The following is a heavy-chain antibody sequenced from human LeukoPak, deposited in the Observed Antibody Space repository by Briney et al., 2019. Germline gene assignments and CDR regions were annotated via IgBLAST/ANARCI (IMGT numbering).Heavy chain of an antibody. CDR2: ISANGGFT. CDR1: GFTFSDYA. J-gene: IGHJ6*02. V-gene: IGHV3-23*01. CDR3: AKSRAKYTYYDMDV. D-gene: IGHD2-2*02. Sequence: GGSLRLSCAASGFTFSDYAMSWVRQAPGKGLEWVSLISANGGFTYYADSVKGRFTISRDNSKNTLYLQMNSLRAEDTAIYYCAKSRAKYTYYDMDVWGQGTTVTVSS.